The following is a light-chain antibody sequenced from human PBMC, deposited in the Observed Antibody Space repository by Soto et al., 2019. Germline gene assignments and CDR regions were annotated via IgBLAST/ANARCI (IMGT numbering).Light chain of an antibody. V-gene: IGKV3-11*01. Sequence: EIVLTQSPATLSLSPGERATLSCSASQSVSSYLAWYQQKPGQAPRLIIYAASNMSTGIPARFSGSGSGTDFTLTISSLEPEDFAVYYCQQRSNWPLTFGGGTKVAIK. J-gene: IGKJ4*01. CDR1: QSVSSY. CDR2: AAS. CDR3: QQRSNWPLT.